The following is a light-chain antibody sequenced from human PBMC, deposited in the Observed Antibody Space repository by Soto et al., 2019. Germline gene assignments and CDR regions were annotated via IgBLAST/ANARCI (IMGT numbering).Light chain of an antibody. CDR2: SNN. CDR3: AAWDDSLNGVV. V-gene: IGLV1-44*01. CDR1: SSNIGSNT. J-gene: IGLJ2*01. Sequence: QSVLTQPPSASGTPGQRVTISCSGSSSNIGSNTVNWYQQLPGTAPKLLIYSNNQRPSGVPDRFSGPKSGTSASLAISGLQSEDAADYYCAAWDDSLNGVVFGGGTNLTVL.